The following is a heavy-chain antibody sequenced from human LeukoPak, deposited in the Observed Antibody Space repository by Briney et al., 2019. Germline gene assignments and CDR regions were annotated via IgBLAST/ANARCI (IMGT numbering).Heavy chain of an antibody. D-gene: IGHD5-24*01. CDR1: GFIVSSNH. CDR3: ARDVYGDGYNSFDY. CDR2: IYSGGYSGGGP. Sequence: PGGSLRLSCAVSGFIVSSNHMNWVRQAPGKGLEWVSVIYSGGYSGGGPFYADSVKGRFTTSSDSSKNTLFLQMNSLRAEDTAVYYCARDVYGDGYNSFDYWGLGILATVSS. V-gene: IGHV3-66*01. J-gene: IGHJ4*02.